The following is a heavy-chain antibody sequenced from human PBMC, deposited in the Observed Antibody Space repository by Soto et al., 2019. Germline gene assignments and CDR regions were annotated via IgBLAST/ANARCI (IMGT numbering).Heavy chain of an antibody. CDR2: IIPIFGTV. D-gene: IGHD5-12*01. V-gene: IGHV1-69*12. CDR1: GGTFSNYP. J-gene: IGHJ2*01. Sequence: QVQLVQSGAEVKKPGSSVKVSCKASGGTFSNYPISWVRQAPGQVLEWMGGIIPIFGTVNYAQKFQGRVTITADESKSTAYMELSSLRSEDTAVYYCARGNHRWLQLWYFDLWGRGTLVTVSS. CDR3: ARGNHRWLQLWYFDL.